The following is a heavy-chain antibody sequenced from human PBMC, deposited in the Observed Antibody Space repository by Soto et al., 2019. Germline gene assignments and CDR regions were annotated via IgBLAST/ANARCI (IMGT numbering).Heavy chain of an antibody. Sequence: GGCLILSCTASGFSFNSFSMILFRQAPGNRMQWVSCITASSNYMFYSDLLQGRFTLSRDNTKSSLYMRMVNLRADDTAVYYCARDLRDGYNFASGLDVRGQGTTVTVSS. CDR1: GFSFNSFS. CDR3: ARDLRDGYNFASGLDV. D-gene: IGHD5-12*01. J-gene: IGHJ6*02. CDR2: ITASSNYM. V-gene: IGHV3-21*01.